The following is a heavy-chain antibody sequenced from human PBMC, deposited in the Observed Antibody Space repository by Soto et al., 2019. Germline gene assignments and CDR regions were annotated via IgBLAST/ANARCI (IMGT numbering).Heavy chain of an antibody. V-gene: IGHV4-31*03. CDR2: IYYSGST. CDR3: ARGSVVAATLFDY. D-gene: IGHD2-15*01. CDR1: GGSISSGGYY. J-gene: IGHJ4*02. Sequence: QVQLQESGPGLVKPSQTLSLTCTVSGGSISSGGYYWSWIRQHPGKGLEWIGYIYYSGSTYYNPSLKSRVTISVDTSKNQFSLKLSSGTAADTAVYYCARGSVVAATLFDYWGQGTLVTVSS.